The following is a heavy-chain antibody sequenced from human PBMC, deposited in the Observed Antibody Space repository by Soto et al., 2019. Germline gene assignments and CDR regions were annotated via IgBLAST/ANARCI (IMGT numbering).Heavy chain of an antibody. Sequence: QVQLVQSGAEEKKPGASVKVSCKASGYTFTGYAMHWVRQAPGQRLEWMGWINAGNGNTKYSQKFHGRVTITRDTSASTAYMELSSLSSEDTAVYYCARAVAVPADFDDWGQGTLVTVSS. V-gene: IGHV1-3*05. CDR1: GYTFTGYA. CDR3: ARAVAVPADFDD. D-gene: IGHD6-19*01. CDR2: INAGNGNT. J-gene: IGHJ4*02.